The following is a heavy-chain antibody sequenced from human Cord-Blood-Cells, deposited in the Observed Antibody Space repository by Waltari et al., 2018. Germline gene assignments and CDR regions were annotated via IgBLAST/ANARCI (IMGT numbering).Heavy chain of an antibody. J-gene: IGHJ3*02. CDR1: GGSFSGYS. D-gene: IGHD3-10*01. V-gene: IGHV4-34*01. CDR2: IKQSGST. Sequence: QVQLQQWGAGLLKPSETLSPTCAVYGGSFSGYSWSWIRQPPGKGLEWIGEIKQSGSTNDHPPRKSRVTIAVDTSKKQFARKLGSVAAADTAVYYCARGRGGDDSHDALDIWGQGTMVTVSS. CDR3: ARGRGGDDSHDALDI.